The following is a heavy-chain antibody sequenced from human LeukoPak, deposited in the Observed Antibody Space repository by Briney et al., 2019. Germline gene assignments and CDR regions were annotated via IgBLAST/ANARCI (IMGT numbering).Heavy chain of an antibody. V-gene: IGHV7-4-1*02. Sequence: ASVKVSCTASGYTFSSNAINWVRQAPGQGLEWMGWIDTNTGNPTYAQGLTGRFVFSLDTSVSTAYLQINSLKAEDTGEYFCARGYDSSGFFSDWGQGTLVTVSS. J-gene: IGHJ4*02. D-gene: IGHD3-22*01. CDR3: ARGYDSSGFFSD. CDR1: GYTFSSNA. CDR2: IDTNTGNP.